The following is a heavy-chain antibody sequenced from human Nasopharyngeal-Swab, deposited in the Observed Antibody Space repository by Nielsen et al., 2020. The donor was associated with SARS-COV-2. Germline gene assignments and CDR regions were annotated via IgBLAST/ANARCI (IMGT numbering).Heavy chain of an antibody. CDR2: ISGSGGST. Sequence: GGSLRLSCAASGFAFSSYAMSWVRQAPGKGLEWVSAISGSGGSTYYADSVKGRFTISRDNSKNTLYLQMNSLRAEDTAVYYCAKEGGYYDLTTYFDYWGQGTLVTVSS. V-gene: IGHV3-23*01. J-gene: IGHJ4*02. CDR1: GFAFSSYA. D-gene: IGHD3-22*01. CDR3: AKEGGYYDLTTYFDY.